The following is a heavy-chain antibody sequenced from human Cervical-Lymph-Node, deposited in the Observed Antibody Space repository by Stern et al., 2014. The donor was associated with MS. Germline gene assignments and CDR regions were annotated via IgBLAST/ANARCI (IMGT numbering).Heavy chain of an antibody. CDR1: GFTFSSYW. CDR2: IKQDGNEK. CDR3: ARDPRGGMDV. J-gene: IGHJ6*02. Sequence: VQLVQSGGGLVQPGGSLRLSCAASGFTFSSYWMTWVRQAPGKGLEWVANIKQDGNEKYYVDSVKGRFTISRDNAKNSLYLQMNSLRVEDTAVYYCARDPRGGMDVWGQGTTVTVSS. V-gene: IGHV3-7*01.